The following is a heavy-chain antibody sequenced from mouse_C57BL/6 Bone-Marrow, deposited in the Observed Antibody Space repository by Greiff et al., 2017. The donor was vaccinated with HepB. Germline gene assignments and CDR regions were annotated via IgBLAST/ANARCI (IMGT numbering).Heavy chain of an antibody. J-gene: IGHJ2*01. CDR1: GYAFSSSW. Sequence: ESGPELVKPGASVKISCKASGYAFSSSWMNWVKQRPGKGLEWIGRIYPGDGDTNYNGKFKGKATLTADKSSSTAYMQLSSLTSEDSAVYFCAREDYYGSFFYYFDYWGQGTTLTVSS. D-gene: IGHD1-1*01. CDR3: AREDYYGSFFYYFDY. CDR2: IYPGDGDT. V-gene: IGHV1-82*01.